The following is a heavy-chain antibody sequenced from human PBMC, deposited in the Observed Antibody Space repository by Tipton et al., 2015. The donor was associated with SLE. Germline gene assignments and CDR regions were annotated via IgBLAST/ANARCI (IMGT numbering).Heavy chain of an antibody. CDR2: INHSGST. CDR3: ARGSKLTIFGPIPYYYYGMDV. J-gene: IGHJ6*02. V-gene: IGHV4-34*01. CDR1: GGSFSGYY. Sequence: GLVKPSETLSLSCAVYGGSFSGYYWSWIRQPPGKGLEWIGEINHSGSTNYNPSLKSRVTISVDTSKNQFSLKLSSVTAADTAVYYCARGSKLTIFGPIPYYYYGMDVWGQGTTVTVSS. D-gene: IGHD3-3*01.